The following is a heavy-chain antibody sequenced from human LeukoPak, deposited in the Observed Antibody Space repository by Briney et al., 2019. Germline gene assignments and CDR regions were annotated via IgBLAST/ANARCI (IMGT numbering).Heavy chain of an antibody. CDR2: RSIYNGNT. V-gene: IGHV1-18*01. CDR1: GYAFINYG. CDR3: ARGGPFPSSSSSREYYLDY. D-gene: IGHD6-6*01. Sequence: ASVKVSCKASGYAFINYGISWVRQAPGQGREWMGWRSIYNGNTDYKLQGRVTMTTDTSTNTAYMEVRSLRSDDTAVYYWARGGPFPSSSSSREYYLDYWGQGTLVTVPS. J-gene: IGHJ4*02.